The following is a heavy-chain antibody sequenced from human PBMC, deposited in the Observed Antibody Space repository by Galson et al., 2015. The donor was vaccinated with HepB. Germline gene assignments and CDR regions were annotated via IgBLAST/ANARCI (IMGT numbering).Heavy chain of an antibody. D-gene: IGHD6-13*01. Sequence: SLRLSCAASGFTFSSYSMNWVRQAPGKGLEWVSSISSSSSYIYYADSVKGRFTISRDNAKNSLYLQMNSLRAEDTAVYYCARGTSLGAAIGYWGQGTLVTVSS. CDR1: GFTFSSYS. CDR3: ARGTSLGAAIGY. J-gene: IGHJ4*02. CDR2: ISSSSSYI. V-gene: IGHV3-21*01.